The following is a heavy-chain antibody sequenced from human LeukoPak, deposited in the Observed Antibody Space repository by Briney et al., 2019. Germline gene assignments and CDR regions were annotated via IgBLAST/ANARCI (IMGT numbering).Heavy chain of an antibody. D-gene: IGHD1/OR15-1a*01. J-gene: IGHJ4*02. CDR3: ARNLWVKNWNKYFDY. CDR1: GGSISGSNW. Sequence: SGTLSLTCAVSGGSISGSNWWSWVRQPPGKGLEWIGEIYHSGITKYNPSLKGRVAISVDKSKNQFSLKLTSMTAADTAVYYCARNLWVKNWNKYFDYWGQGTLVTVSS. CDR2: IYHSGIT. V-gene: IGHV4-4*02.